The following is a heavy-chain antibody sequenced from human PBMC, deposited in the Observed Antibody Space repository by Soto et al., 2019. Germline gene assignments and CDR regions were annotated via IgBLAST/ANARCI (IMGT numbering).Heavy chain of an antibody. V-gene: IGHV4-59*12. D-gene: IGHD2-21*01. CDR1: SGSISGYY. CDR3: ARGYLGNDWYYYFAN. CDR2: IHYSGNP. Sequence: QVQLQESGPGLVKPSETLSLTCTVSSGSISGYYWGWIRQPPGEGLEWIGYIHYSGNPHYNPSLKSRGAISVDTSRSQFSLRLRSVTAADTAVYSCARGYLGNDWYYYFANWGQGALVTVSS. J-gene: IGHJ4*02.